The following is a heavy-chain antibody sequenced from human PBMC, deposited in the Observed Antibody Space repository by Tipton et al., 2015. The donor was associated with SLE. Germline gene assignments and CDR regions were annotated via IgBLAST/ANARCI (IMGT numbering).Heavy chain of an antibody. CDR3: ARDSFADYSGSGSYST. Sequence: GLVKPSETLSLTCAVYGGSFSGYYRSWIRQPPGKGLEWIGEMDHSGITNYNPSLKSRVAISMGTSKIQFSLRLSSVTAADTAVYYCARDSFADYSGSGSYSTWGHGTLVTVSS. CDR1: GGSFSGYY. V-gene: IGHV4-34*10. CDR2: MDHSGIT. J-gene: IGHJ5*01. D-gene: IGHD3-10*01.